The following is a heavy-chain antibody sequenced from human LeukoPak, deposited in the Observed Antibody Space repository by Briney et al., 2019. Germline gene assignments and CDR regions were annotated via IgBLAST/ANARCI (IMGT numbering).Heavy chain of an antibody. CDR2: INHSGST. J-gene: IGHJ4*02. V-gene: IGHV4-34*01. CDR3: ARGFVPSYPRGFDY. D-gene: IGHD2-2*01. CDR1: GVSISDYY. Sequence: KPSETLSLTCAVSGVSISDYYWSWIRQPPGKGLEWIGEINHSGSTNYNPSLKSRVTISVDTSKNQFSLKLSSVTAADTAVYYCARGFVPSYPRGFDYWGQGTLVTVSS.